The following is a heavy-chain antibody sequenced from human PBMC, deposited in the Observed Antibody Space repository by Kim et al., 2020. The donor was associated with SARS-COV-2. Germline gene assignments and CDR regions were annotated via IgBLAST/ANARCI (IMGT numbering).Heavy chain of an antibody. Sequence: GGSLRLSCAASGFTFSSYWMHWVRQAPGKGLVWVSIINSDGSSTSNADSVKGRFTISRDNAKNKLYLQMNSLRAEDTAVYYCARGIYGMDVWGQGTTVTVSS. CDR2: INSDGSST. V-gene: IGHV3-74*01. CDR1: GFTFSSYW. CDR3: ARGIYGMDV. J-gene: IGHJ6*02.